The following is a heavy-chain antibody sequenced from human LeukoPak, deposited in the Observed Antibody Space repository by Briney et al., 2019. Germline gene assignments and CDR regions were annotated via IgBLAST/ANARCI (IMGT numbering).Heavy chain of an antibody. CDR2: MNPNSGNT. V-gene: IGHV1-8*01. Sequence: ASVKVSCKASGYTFTSYDINWVRQATGQGLEWMGYMNPNSGNTGYAQKFQGRVTMTEDTSTDAAYMELSSLRSEDTAVYYCAIGRGSGQKYFDLWGRGTLVTVSS. CDR3: AIGRGSGQKYFDL. J-gene: IGHJ2*01. CDR1: GYTFTSYD. D-gene: IGHD2-15*01.